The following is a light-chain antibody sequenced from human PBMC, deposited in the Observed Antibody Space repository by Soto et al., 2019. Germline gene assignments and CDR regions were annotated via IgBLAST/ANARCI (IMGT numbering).Light chain of an antibody. CDR2: EVT. CDR3: SAYAGSNNVV. V-gene: IGLV2-8*01. CDR1: SSDVGGYNY. Sequence: QSVLTQPPSASGSPGQSVTISCTGTSSDVGGYNYVSWYQQHPGKAPKLMIYEVTKRPSGVPDRFSGSKSGNTASLTVSGIQAEAEADYYCSAYAGSNNVVFGGGTKLTVL. J-gene: IGLJ2*01.